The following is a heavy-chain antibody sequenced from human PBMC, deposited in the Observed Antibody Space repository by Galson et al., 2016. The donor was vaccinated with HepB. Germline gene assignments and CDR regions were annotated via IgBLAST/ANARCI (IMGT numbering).Heavy chain of an antibody. V-gene: IGHV3-23*01. J-gene: IGHJ1*01. Sequence: SLRLSCAASGFTFSNFALSWVRQAPGKGLEWVSTLSGSSSYIYYADSVKGRFIISRDNSKKTLYLQLSSLRADDTAVYYCAKDPGGQNMDEYFQHWGQGTLVTVSS. D-gene: IGHD1/OR15-1a*01. CDR2: LSGSSSYI. CDR3: AKDPGGQNMDEYFQH. CDR1: GFTFSNFA.